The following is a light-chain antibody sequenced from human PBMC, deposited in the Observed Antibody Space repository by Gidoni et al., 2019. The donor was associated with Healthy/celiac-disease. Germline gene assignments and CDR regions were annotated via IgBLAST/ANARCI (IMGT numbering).Light chain of an antibody. Sequence: IVMTQSPDSLAVSLGESATINCKSSQSVLYSSNNKNYLAWYQQKPGQPPKLLIYGASTRESGVPDRFSGSGSGTDFTLTISSLQAEDVAVYYCQQYYSTPRSFGQGTKLEIK. CDR1: QSVLYSSNNKNY. CDR3: QQYYSTPRS. J-gene: IGKJ2*04. CDR2: GAS. V-gene: IGKV4-1*01.